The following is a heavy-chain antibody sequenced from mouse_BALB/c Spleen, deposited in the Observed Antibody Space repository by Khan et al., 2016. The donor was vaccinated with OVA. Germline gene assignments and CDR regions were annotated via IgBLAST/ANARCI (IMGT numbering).Heavy chain of an antibody. V-gene: IGHV5-6*01. CDR3: ARTMTTAKGDYYAMDY. CDR1: GFTFSSYG. J-gene: IGHJ4*01. D-gene: IGHD1-2*01. CDR2: ISSGGHYT. Sequence: EVELVESGGDLVKPGGSLKLSCAASGFTFSSYGMSWVRQTPDKRLEWVATISSGGHYTYFPDSVRGRFTFFRDNAKNTLYLQMSSLKSEDTAMYYCARTMTTAKGDYYAMDYWGQGTLVTVSS.